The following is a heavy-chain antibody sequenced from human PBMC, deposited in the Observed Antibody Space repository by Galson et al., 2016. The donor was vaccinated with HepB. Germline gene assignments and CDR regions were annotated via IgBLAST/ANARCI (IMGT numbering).Heavy chain of an antibody. CDR3: ARVLGLAPAPFDY. CDR2: ISVYNGNT. Sequence: SVKVSCKASGYTFTSYGISWVRQAPGQGLEWMGWISVYNGNTNYAQNLQGRVAMTTDTSTSTAYMELRSLRSDDTAMYYCARVLGLAPAPFDYWGQGTLVTVSS. J-gene: IGHJ4*02. CDR1: GYTFTSYG. V-gene: IGHV1-18*01. D-gene: IGHD6-13*01.